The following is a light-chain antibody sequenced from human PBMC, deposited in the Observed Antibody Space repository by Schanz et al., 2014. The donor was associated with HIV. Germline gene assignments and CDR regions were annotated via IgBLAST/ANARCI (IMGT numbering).Light chain of an antibody. CDR1: SRDVGGYNY. Sequence: QSALTQAASVSGSPGQSITISCTGTSRDVGGYNYVSWYQQPPGKAPKVRIYDVTNRPSGVPDRFSGSKSGSTASLTVSGLQPEDEADYYCSSFAGSNIPWVFGGGTKLTVL. J-gene: IGLJ3*02. V-gene: IGLV2-8*01. CDR2: DVT. CDR3: SSFAGSNIPWV.